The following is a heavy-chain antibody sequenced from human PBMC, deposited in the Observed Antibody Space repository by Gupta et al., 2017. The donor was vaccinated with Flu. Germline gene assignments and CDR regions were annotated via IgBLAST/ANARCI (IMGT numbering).Heavy chain of an antibody. CDR1: GGSISSPNW. V-gene: IGHV4-4*02. D-gene: IGHD1-7*01. CDR3: TRGGLELSAAPYFDY. Sequence: QVQLQESGPGLVQPSGTLSLTCAVSGGSISSPNWWSWVRQPPGKGLEWIGDIDHSGYTNYNSSLKSRVTISVDKSKNQFSLELRSVTAADTAMYYCTRGGLELSAAPYFDYWGQGSLVTVSS. CDR2: IDHSGYT. J-gene: IGHJ4*02.